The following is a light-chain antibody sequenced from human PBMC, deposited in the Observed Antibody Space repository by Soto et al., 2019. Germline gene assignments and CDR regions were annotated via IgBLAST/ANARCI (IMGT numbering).Light chain of an antibody. CDR2: GAS. CDR3: QQYASSPPYT. Sequence: EIVLTQSPGTLSSSPGERATLACRASHNISSIYLAWYQQKPGQTPRLIIYGASCRATGIPYRFSGSGSGTDFSVVISRLEPVDFALYYWQQYASSPPYTLGHVTKVEIK. CDR1: HNISSIY. J-gene: IGKJ2*01. V-gene: IGKV3-20*01.